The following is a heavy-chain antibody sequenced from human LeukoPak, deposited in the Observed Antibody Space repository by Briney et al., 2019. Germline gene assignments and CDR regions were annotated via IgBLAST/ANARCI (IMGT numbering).Heavy chain of an antibody. D-gene: IGHD3-10*02. CDR1: GFTFSSYE. V-gene: IGHV3-48*03. CDR2: ISSSGSTI. J-gene: IGHJ6*04. Sequence: GGSLRLSCAASGFTFSSYEMNWVRQAPGKGLEWVSYISSSGSTIYYADSVKGRFTISRDNAKNSLYLQMNSLSAEDTAVYYCAYLGITMIGGVWGKGTTVTISS. CDR3: AYLGITMIGGV.